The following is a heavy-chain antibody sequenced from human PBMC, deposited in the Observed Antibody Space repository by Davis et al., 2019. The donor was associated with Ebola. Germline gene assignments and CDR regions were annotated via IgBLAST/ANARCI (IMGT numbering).Heavy chain of an antibody. CDR1: GFVFSSYV. CDR2: LGISADT. CDR3: AKDLGTSGAFDI. D-gene: IGHD1-7*01. J-gene: IGHJ3*02. Sequence: GESLKISCAASGFVFSSYVMSWVRRAPGKGLEWVSTLGISADTYYADSVKGRFTISRDNSKSTLYLQMNTLRAEDTAVYYCAKDLGTSGAFDIWGQGTVVTVSS. V-gene: IGHV3-23*01.